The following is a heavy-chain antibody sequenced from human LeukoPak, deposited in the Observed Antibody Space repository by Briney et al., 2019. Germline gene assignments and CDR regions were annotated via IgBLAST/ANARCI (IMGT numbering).Heavy chain of an antibody. CDR3: ARIGRDSGWHYAFDI. CDR2: IKQDGSEK. V-gene: IGHV3-7*01. Sequence: GGSLRLSCAASGLTFSSYRMSWVRQAPGKGLEWVANIKQDGSEKYYVDSVKGRFTISRDNAKNSLYLQMNSLRAEDTAVYYCARIGRDSGWHYAFDIWGQGTMVTVSS. J-gene: IGHJ3*02. D-gene: IGHD6-19*01. CDR1: GLTFSSYR.